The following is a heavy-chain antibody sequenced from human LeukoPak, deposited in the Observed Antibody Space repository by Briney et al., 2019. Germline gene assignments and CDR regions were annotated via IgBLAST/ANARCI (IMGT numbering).Heavy chain of an antibody. V-gene: IGHV3-23*01. D-gene: IGHD6-19*01. CDR1: GLTFSSYA. CDR2: ISGSSGHT. CDR3: AKDLYSSGWFHAFDI. Sequence: GGSLRLSCAASGLTFSSYAMSWVRQAPGKGLEWVSAISGSSGHTYYADSVKGRFTISRDNSKNTLYLQMNSLRAEDTAVYYCAKDLYSSGWFHAFDIWGQGTMVTVSS. J-gene: IGHJ3*02.